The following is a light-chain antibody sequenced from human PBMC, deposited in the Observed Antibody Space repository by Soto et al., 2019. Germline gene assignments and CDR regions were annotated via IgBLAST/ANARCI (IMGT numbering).Light chain of an antibody. V-gene: IGKV1-12*01. CDR1: EDINSR. Sequence: DIQMTQSPSSVSASVGDRVTISCRASEDINSRLAWYQQKPGNAPKLLIYAAFILQSGVPSRFSGYGSGTDFTLSISSIQPEDFAPSYCHQADSFPITFGKGTRLEIK. CDR3: HQADSFPIT. J-gene: IGKJ5*01. CDR2: AAF.